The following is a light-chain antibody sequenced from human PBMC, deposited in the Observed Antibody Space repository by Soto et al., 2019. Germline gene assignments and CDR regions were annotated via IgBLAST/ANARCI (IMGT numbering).Light chain of an antibody. J-gene: IGLJ2*01. CDR1: SSDIGGYNY. V-gene: IGLV2-8*01. CDR2: EVS. Sequence: QSALTQPPSASASPGQSVTISCTGTSSDIGGYNYVSWYQQHPGKAPKLMIYEVSRRPSGVPDRFSGSTSGNTASLTVSGLQAEDEADYYCSSYAASKSYVVFGGGTKLTVL. CDR3: SSYAASKSYVV.